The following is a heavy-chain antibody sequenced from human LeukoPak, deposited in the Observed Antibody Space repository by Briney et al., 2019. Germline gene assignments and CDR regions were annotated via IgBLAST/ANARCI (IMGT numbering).Heavy chain of an antibody. V-gene: IGHV3-7*01. CDR3: ARVQRGYSYNPLGYYYYYMDV. D-gene: IGHD5-18*01. J-gene: IGHJ6*03. Sequence: GGSLRLSCAASGFTFISYWLTWVRQAPGKGLEWVANIKQDGSAKYYVGSVKGRFTISRDNAKNSLYLQMNSLRAEDTAVYYCARVQRGYSYNPLGYYYYYMDVWGKGTTVTVSS. CDR2: IKQDGSAK. CDR1: GFTFISYW.